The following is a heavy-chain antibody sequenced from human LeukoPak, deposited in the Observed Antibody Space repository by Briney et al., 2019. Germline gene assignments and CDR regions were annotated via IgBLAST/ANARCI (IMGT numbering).Heavy chain of an antibody. CDR3: AFSWIQLWLPQNYYYYGMDV. D-gene: IGHD5-18*01. J-gene: IGHJ6*02. CDR1: GYTFTGYY. Sequence: ASVKVSCKASGYTFTGYYMHWVRQAPGQGLEWMGWINPNSGGTNYAQKFQGRVTMTRDTSISTAYMELSRLRSDDTAVYYCAFSWIQLWLPQNYYYYGMDVWGQGTSVTVSS. CDR2: INPNSGGT. V-gene: IGHV1-2*02.